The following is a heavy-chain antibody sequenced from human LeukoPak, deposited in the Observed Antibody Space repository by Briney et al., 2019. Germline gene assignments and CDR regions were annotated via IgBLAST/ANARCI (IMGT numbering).Heavy chain of an antibody. CDR2: INVYGSEK. CDR1: GFTFSSYW. V-gene: IGHV3-7*03. Sequence: GGSLRLSCAASGFTFSSYWMSWVRQAPGKGLEWVGYINVYGSEKFYVDSVKGRFSISRDNAKNSLYLQMNSLRAEDTAVYYCAREYRSVRGVATDYWGQGTLVTVSS. D-gene: IGHD3-10*01. J-gene: IGHJ4*02. CDR3: AREYRSVRGVATDY.